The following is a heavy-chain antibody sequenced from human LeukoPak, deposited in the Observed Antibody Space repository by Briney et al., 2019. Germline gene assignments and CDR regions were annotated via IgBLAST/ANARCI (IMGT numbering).Heavy chain of an antibody. CDR3: AKDGWELPRFYYMDV. Sequence: GGSLRLSCAASGFTFSRYGMHWVRQAPGKGLEWVAVISYDGSNKYYADSVKGRFTISRDNSKNTLYLQMNSLRAEDTAVYYCAKDGWELPRFYYMDVWGKGTTVTVSS. CDR1: GFTFSRYG. V-gene: IGHV3-30*18. CDR2: ISYDGSNK. J-gene: IGHJ6*03. D-gene: IGHD1-26*01.